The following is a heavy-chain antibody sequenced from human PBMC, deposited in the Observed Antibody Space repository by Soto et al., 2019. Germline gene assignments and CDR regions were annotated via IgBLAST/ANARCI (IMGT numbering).Heavy chain of an antibody. V-gene: IGHV4-39*01. D-gene: IGHD3-16*02. CDR1: GGPISSRTYS. Sequence: SETLSLTCAVSGGPISSRTYSWGWIRQPPGKSLEWIGTIYSHGNTYSNPSLKSRVTISVDTSNNQLSLKLRSVTAADTAVYYCARVMITFGGVIVTSMGAFDIWGQGTMVTVSS. CDR3: ARVMITFGGVIVTSMGAFDI. CDR2: IYSHGNT. J-gene: IGHJ3*02.